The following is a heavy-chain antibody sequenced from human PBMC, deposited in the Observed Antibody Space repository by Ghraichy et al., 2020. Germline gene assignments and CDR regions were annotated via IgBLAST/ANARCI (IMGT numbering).Heavy chain of an antibody. D-gene: IGHD6-19*01. Sequence: GGSLRLSCAASGFTFSGYWMSWVRQAPGNGMEWVANIKKDGSEKYYVDSVKGRFTISRDNAKNSLYLQMNSLRAEDTAVYYCARDLGSGWYFDYWGQGTLVTVSS. CDR3: ARDLGSGWYFDY. CDR1: GFTFSGYW. CDR2: IKKDGSEK. V-gene: IGHV3-7*01. J-gene: IGHJ4*02.